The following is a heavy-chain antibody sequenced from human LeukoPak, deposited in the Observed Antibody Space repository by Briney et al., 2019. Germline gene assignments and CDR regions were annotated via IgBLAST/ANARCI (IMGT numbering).Heavy chain of an antibody. Sequence: GGSLRLSCAASGFTFSSYAMSWFRQAPGKGLEWVSAISGSGGSTYYADSVKGRFTISRDNSKNTLYLQMNSLRAEDTAVYHCAKQNPYCSSTSCYGLHYFDYWGQGTLVTVSS. CDR2: ISGSGGST. CDR1: GFTFSSYA. J-gene: IGHJ4*02. V-gene: IGHV3-23*01. CDR3: AKQNPYCSSTSCYGLHYFDY. D-gene: IGHD2-2*01.